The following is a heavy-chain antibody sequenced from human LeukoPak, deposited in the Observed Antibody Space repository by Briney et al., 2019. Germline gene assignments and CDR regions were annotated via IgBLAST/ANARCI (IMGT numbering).Heavy chain of an antibody. V-gene: IGHV4-34*01. CDR2: INHSGST. CDR3: ASGIDSSGRYFDY. Sequence: SETPSLTCAVYGGSFSGYYWSWIRQPPGKGLEWIGEINHSGSTNYNPSLKSRVTISVDTSKDQFSLKLSSVTAADTAVYYCASGIDSSGRYFDYWGQGTLVTVSS. D-gene: IGHD6-19*01. CDR1: GGSFSGYY. J-gene: IGHJ4*02.